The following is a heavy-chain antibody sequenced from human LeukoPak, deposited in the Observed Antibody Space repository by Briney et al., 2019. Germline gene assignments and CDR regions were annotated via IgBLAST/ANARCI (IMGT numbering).Heavy chain of an antibody. CDR2: IYYSGCA. J-gene: IGHJ3*02. V-gene: IGHV4-39*07. Sequence: PSQTLSLTRTVSCGSISRGGDYWSWIRQPPGKGLEWIRSIYYSGCAYYSSFLRRRVEIFVDTSKHQLSLKLSSVTAADTAVYYCARDSVGGTGHDAFDIWGQGTMATVSS. CDR1: CGSISRGGDY. CDR3: ARDSVGGTGHDAFDI. D-gene: IGHD1-26*01.